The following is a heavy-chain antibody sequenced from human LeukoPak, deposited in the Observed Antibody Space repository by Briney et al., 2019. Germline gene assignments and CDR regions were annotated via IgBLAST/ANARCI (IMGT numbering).Heavy chain of an antibody. D-gene: IGHD4-23*01. V-gene: IGHV1-46*01. CDR2: INPSGGST. CDR1: GYTFTSYY. CDR3: ASSPVTEDPYFDY. J-gene: IGHJ4*02. Sequence: ASVKVSCKASGYTFTSYYMHWVRQAPGQGLEWMGIINPSGGSTSYAQKFQGRVTMTRDMSTSTVYMELSSLRPEDTAVYYCASSPVTEDPYFDYWGQGTLVTVSS.